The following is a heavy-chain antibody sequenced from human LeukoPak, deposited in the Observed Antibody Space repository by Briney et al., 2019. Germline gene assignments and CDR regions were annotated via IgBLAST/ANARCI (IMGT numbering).Heavy chain of an antibody. V-gene: IGHV4-59*08. CDR1: GGSISSYY. D-gene: IGHD5-12*01. Sequence: PSETLSLTCTVSGGSISSYYWSWIRQPPGKGLEWIGCIYYSGSTNYNPSLKSRVTISVDTSKNQFSLKLSSVTAADTAVYYCARLLSKSGAGWFDPWGQGTLVTVSS. CDR3: ARLLSKSGAGWFDP. J-gene: IGHJ5*02. CDR2: IYYSGST.